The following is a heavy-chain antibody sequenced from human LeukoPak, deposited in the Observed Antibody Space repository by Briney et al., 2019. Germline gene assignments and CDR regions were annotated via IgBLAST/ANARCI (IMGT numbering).Heavy chain of an antibody. D-gene: IGHD5-18*01. V-gene: IGHV4-59*01. CDR1: GGSISSYY. CDR3: ARQGSPWGYSYGPFDY. CDR2: IYYSGST. J-gene: IGHJ4*02. Sequence: SETLSLTCTVSGGSISSYYWSWIRQPPGKGLEWIGYIYYSGSTNYNPSLKSRVTISVDTSKNQFSLKLSSVTAADTAVYYCARQGSPWGYSYGPFDYWGQGTLVTVSS.